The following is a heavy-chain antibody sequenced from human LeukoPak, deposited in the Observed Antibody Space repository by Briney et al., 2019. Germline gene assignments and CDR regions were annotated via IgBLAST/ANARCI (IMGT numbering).Heavy chain of an antibody. CDR3: AREGSWNPSEGYNWFDP. D-gene: IGHD1-1*01. Sequence: SETLSLTCTVSGGSISSYYWSWIRQPAGKGLEWIGRIYTSGSTNYNPPLKSRVTMSVDTSKNQFSLKLSSVTAADTAVYYCAREGSWNPSEGYNWFDPWGQGTLVTVSS. CDR1: GGSISSYY. V-gene: IGHV4-4*07. J-gene: IGHJ5*02. CDR2: IYTSGST.